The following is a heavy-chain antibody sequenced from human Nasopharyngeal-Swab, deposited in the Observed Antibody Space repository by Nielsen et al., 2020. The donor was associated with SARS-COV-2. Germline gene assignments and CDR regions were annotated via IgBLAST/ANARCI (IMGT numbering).Heavy chain of an antibody. D-gene: IGHD2-15*01. Sequence: SETLSLTCTVSGGSISSYYRSWIRQPPGKGLEWIGYIYYSGSTNYNPSLKSRVTISVDTSKNQFSLKLSSVTAADTAVYYCARDLVCSGGSCYSNGFDYWGQGTLVTVSS. J-gene: IGHJ4*02. CDR3: ARDLVCSGGSCYSNGFDY. CDR2: IYYSGST. V-gene: IGHV4-59*13. CDR1: GGSISSYY.